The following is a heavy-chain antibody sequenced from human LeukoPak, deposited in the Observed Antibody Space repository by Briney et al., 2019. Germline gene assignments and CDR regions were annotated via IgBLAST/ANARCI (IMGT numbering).Heavy chain of an antibody. J-gene: IGHJ4*02. D-gene: IGHD2-15*01. CDR1: GGSISSRY. CDR2: IYYSGST. CDR3: AGNPYCSGGSCFIAADY. V-gene: IGHV4-59*11. Sequence: PSETLSLTCTVSGGSISSRYWSWIRQPPGKGLEWIGYIYYSGSTNYNPSLKSRVTISVDTSKNPFSLKLSSVTAADTAVYYCAGNPYCSGGSCFIAADYWGQGTLVTVSS.